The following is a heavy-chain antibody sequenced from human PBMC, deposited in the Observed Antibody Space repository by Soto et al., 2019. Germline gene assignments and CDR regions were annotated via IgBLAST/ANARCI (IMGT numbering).Heavy chain of an antibody. J-gene: IGHJ5*01. CDR2: IYPGDSET. V-gene: IGHV5-51*01. Sequence: GESLKISCKGSGYRFSTFSIAWVRQMPGKGLEWMGMIYPGDSETRYSPSFQGQVTISADKSINTSYLQWTSLMPSDTAMYYCASRFSARWLQNWFASWGQGTLVTVSS. D-gene: IGHD5-12*01. CDR3: ASRFSARWLQNWFAS. CDR1: GYRFSTFS.